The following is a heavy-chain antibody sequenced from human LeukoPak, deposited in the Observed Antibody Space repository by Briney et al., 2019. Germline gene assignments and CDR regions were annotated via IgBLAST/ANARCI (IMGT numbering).Heavy chain of an antibody. Sequence: GESLKISCKGSGYSFINYWIGWVRQMPERGLEWVGIIDSGDSDTRYSPSFQCQVTISADKSISTAYPQWTSLTASDSAMYYCAGSFEWVFVMWGQGPVATVSS. CDR2: IDSGDSDT. CDR1: GYSFINYW. D-gene: IGHD3-9*01. V-gene: IGHV5-51*01. J-gene: IGHJ3*02. CDR3: AGSFEWVFVM.